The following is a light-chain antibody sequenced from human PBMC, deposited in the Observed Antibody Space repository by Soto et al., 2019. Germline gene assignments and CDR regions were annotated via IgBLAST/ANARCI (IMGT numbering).Light chain of an antibody. CDR2: GAS. J-gene: IGKJ4*01. Sequence: EIVMTQSPATLSVSPGERATLSCRASQSVSSNLAWYQQKPGQAPRLLIYGASTRATAIPARFSGSGSGTDLTLTISSLQSEDFAVYYCQQYNNWPLTFGGGTKVDIK. CDR1: QSVSSN. CDR3: QQYNNWPLT. V-gene: IGKV3-15*01.